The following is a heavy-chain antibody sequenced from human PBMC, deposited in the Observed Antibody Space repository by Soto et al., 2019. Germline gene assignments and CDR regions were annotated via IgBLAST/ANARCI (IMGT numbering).Heavy chain of an antibody. V-gene: IGHV4-30-4*01. CDR3: AREGFGVTIFGVVIPYGMDV. J-gene: IGHJ6*02. CDR1: GGSISSGDYY. Sequence: SETLSLTXTVSGGSISSGDYYWSWIRQPPGKGLEWIGYIYYSGSTYYNPSLKSRVTISVDTSKNQFSLKLSSVTAADTAVYYCAREGFGVTIFGVVIPYGMDVWGQGTTVTVSS. D-gene: IGHD3-3*01. CDR2: IYYSGST.